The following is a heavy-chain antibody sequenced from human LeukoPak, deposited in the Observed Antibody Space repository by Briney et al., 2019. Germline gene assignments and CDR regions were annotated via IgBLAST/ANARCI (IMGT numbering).Heavy chain of an antibody. Sequence: GPVKVSCKASGYTFTSYGISWVRQAPGQGLEWMGWISAYNGNTNYAQKLQGRVTITTDTSTSTAYMELRSLRSDDTVVYYCARDRKLGQPTRYYYYYGMDVWGQGTTVTVSS. J-gene: IGHJ6*02. V-gene: IGHV1-18*01. CDR2: ISAYNGNT. CDR1: GYTFTSYG. D-gene: IGHD2-2*01. CDR3: ARDRKLGQPTRYYYYYGMDV.